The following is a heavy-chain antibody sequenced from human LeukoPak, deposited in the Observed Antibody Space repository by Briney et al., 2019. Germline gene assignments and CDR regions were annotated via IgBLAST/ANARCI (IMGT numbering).Heavy chain of an antibody. CDR3: ARDGYNSSGYYYEHDYFDY. CDR1: GFTFSSYC. D-gene: IGHD3-22*01. J-gene: IGHJ4*02. Sequence: GGSLRLSCAASGFTFSSYCMHWVRQAPGKGLEWVAVIWYDGSTKYYADSVKGRFTISRDNSNNTLYLQMNIPRAEATVEYYCARDGYNSSGYYYEHDYFDYWGQGTLVTVSS. CDR2: IWYDGSTK. V-gene: IGHV3-33*01.